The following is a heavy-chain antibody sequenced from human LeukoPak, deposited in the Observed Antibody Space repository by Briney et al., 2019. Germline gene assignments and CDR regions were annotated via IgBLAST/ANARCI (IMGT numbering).Heavy chain of an antibody. CDR1: GGSISVCTAYY. V-gene: IGHV4-39*01. CDR2: IFSSGST. CDR3: ARSRGYSYAQDY. J-gene: IGHJ4*02. D-gene: IGHD5-18*01. Sequence: SETLSLTCTVSGGSISVCTAYYWGWIRQPPGKGLEWIGGIFSSGSTYYNPSLKSRVTISVDTSKNQFSLKLSSVTAADTAVYFCARSRGYSYAQDYWGQGTLVTVSS.